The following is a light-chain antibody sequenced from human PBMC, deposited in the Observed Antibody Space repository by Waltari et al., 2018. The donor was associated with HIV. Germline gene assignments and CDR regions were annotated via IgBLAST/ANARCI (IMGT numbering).Light chain of an antibody. Sequence: VMTQSPATLSGSPGEGVTISCRARQSIILNLAWYQQKPGQAPRLLMFGTSTRATGVPARFSGSGSGTEFSLTISSLQSEDFAVYYCQQYNNWPLTFGGGTKVEIK. CDR3: QQYNNWPLT. J-gene: IGKJ4*01. CDR2: GTS. CDR1: QSIILN. V-gene: IGKV3-15*01.